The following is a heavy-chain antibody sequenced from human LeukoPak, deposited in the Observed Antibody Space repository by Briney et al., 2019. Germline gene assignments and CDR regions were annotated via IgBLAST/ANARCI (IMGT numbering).Heavy chain of an antibody. CDR3: ARSGLFRLFQH. CDR2: IKQDGSEK. Sequence: PGGSLRLSCAASGFTFSSYWMSWVRQAPGKGLEWVANIKQDGSEKYYVDSVKGRFTITRDNAKNSLYLQMNSLRAEDTAVYYCARSGLFRLFQHWGQRTLVTVSS. V-gene: IGHV3-7*01. J-gene: IGHJ1*01. CDR1: GFTFSSYW.